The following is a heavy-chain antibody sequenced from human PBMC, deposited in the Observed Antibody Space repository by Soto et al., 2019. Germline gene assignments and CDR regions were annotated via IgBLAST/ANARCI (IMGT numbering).Heavy chain of an antibody. CDR2: IYYSGST. D-gene: IGHD1-20*01. CDR3: ARLIAGTANFDY. CDR1: GGSISSSSYY. J-gene: IGHJ4*02. Sequence: TSETLSLTCTVSGGSISSSSYYWGWIRQPPGKGLEWIGSIYYSGSTYYNPSLKSRVTISVDTSKNQFSLKLSSVTAADTAVYYCARLIAGTANFDYWGQGTLVTVSS. V-gene: IGHV4-39*01.